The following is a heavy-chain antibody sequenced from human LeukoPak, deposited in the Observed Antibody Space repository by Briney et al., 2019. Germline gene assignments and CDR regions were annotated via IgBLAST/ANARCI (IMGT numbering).Heavy chain of an antibody. J-gene: IGHJ4*02. CDR3: ARVQGLRLGELSFGY. CDR2: ISSSSSCI. D-gene: IGHD3-16*02. CDR1: GFTFSSYN. Sequence: PGGSLRLSCAASGFTFSSYNMNWVRQAPGKGLEWVSSISSSSSCIYYADSVKGRFTISRDNANNSLYLQMNSLRAEDTAVYYCARVQGLRLGELSFGYWGQGTLVTVSS. V-gene: IGHV3-21*01.